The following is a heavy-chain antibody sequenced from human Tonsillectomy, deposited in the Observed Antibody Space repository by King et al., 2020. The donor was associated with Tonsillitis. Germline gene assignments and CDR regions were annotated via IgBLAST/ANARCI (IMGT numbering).Heavy chain of an antibody. Sequence: VQLVESGGGLVKPGGSLRLSCAASGFTFRSYSMNWVRQAPGKGLEWVSSISSSSSYIYYADSVKGRFTISRDNAKNSLYVQMNSLRAEDTAVYYCARDANYYGSGSGKNDGMDVWGQGTTVTVSS. V-gene: IGHV3-21*01. CDR2: ISSSSSYI. CDR1: GFTFRSYS. D-gene: IGHD3-10*01. J-gene: IGHJ6*02. CDR3: ARDANYYGSGSGKNDGMDV.